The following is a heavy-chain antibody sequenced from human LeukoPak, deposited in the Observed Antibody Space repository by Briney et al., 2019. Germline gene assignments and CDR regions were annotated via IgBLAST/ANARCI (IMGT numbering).Heavy chain of an antibody. D-gene: IGHD3-22*01. CDR2: IIPIFGTA. CDR3: ASAVGDSSGYYVYFDY. J-gene: IGHJ4*02. Sequence: GASVKVSCKASGGTFSSYAISWVRQAPGQGLEWMGGIIPIFGTANYAQKFQGRVTITADESTSTAYMELSSLRSEDTAVYYCASAVGDSSGYYVYFDYWGQGILVTVSS. V-gene: IGHV1-69*01. CDR1: GGTFSSYA.